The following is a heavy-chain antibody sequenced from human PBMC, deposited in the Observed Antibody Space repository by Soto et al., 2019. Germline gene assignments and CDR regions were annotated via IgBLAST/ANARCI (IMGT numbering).Heavy chain of an antibody. V-gene: IGHV3-21*01. Sequence: TGGSLRLSCAASGFTFSSYIMHWVRQAPGKALEWVSSIRYSGDYIYYADSLKGRFTISRDNPKNTLYLQMNSLRAEDTAVYYCARDRGRDYDFWSGYYRLHYYYMDVWGKGTTVTVSS. CDR2: IRYSGDYI. D-gene: IGHD3-3*01. J-gene: IGHJ6*03. CDR3: ARDRGRDYDFWSGYYRLHYYYMDV. CDR1: GFTFSSYI.